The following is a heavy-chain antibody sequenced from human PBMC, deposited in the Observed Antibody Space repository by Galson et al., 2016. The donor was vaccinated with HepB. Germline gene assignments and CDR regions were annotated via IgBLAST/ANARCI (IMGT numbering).Heavy chain of an antibody. D-gene: IGHD2-21*01. CDR2: INWNGGST. V-gene: IGHV3-20*04. CDR3: ARADGGALPHPTYFDY. J-gene: IGHJ4*02. Sequence: SLRPSCAASGFRFDDYDMSWVRQVPGKGLEWVSGINWNGGSTGYEDSVKGRFTISRDNAKNSLYLKMNSLRAEDTAFYYCARADGGALPHPTYFDYWGRGTLVTVSS. CDR1: GFRFDDYD.